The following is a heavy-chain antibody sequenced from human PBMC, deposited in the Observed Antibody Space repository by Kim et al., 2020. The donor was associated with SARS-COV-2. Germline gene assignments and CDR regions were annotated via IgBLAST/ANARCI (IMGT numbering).Heavy chain of an antibody. CDR2: INLNSGAT. D-gene: IGHD5-12*01. Sequence: ASVKVSCKASGYTFTGLYMHWMRQAPGQGQGLEWIGWINLNSGATFYAQRFQVRVTLTRDTSISTSYMELNSLTSDDTGVYYCARRGGYEFSLFDFWGQG. CDR3: ARRGGYEFSLFDF. V-gene: IGHV1-2*02. J-gene: IGHJ4*02. CDR1: GYTFTGLY.